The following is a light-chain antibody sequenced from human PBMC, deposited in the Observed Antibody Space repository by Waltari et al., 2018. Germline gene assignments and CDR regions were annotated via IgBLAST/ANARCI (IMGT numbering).Light chain of an antibody. V-gene: IGLV2-14*01. J-gene: IGLJ3*02. CDR1: SSDVGAYNY. Sequence: QSALTQPASVSGSPGQSITISCTGTSSDVGAYNYLSWYQHHPGKAPKLIIYQVTNRPSGVSSRFYGSKSGHTASLTISGLQADDEADYYCSSYAGSSTWVFGGGTKLTVL. CDR3: SSYAGSSTWV. CDR2: QVT.